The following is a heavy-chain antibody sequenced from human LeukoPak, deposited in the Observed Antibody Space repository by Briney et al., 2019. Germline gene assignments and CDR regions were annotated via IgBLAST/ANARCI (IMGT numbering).Heavy chain of an antibody. V-gene: IGHV3-21*01. J-gene: IGHJ6*03. CDR2: INTGSTYM. D-gene: IGHD1-1*01. CDR1: GFYFSGYS. Sequence: GGSLRLSCAASGFYFSGYSMNWVRQAPGKGLEWVASINTGSTYMYYADSVKGRFTISRDNAKNSLHLQMYSLRGEDTAVYFCARVEATTGRNYHYYYMDVWGKGTTVTVSS. CDR3: ARVEATTGRNYHYYYMDV.